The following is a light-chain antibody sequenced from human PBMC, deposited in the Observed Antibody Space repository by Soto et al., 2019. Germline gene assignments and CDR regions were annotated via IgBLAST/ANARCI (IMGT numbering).Light chain of an antibody. CDR1: SSNIGSNY. CDR2: RNN. J-gene: IGLJ2*01. CDR3: AAWDDSLSGVV. V-gene: IGLV1-47*01. Sequence: QLVLTQAPSVSGTPGQRVTISCSGSSSNIGSNYVYWYQQLPGTAPKLLIYRNNQRPSGVPDRFSGSKSGTSASLAISGLRSEDEADYYCAAWDDSLSGVVFGGGTQLTVL.